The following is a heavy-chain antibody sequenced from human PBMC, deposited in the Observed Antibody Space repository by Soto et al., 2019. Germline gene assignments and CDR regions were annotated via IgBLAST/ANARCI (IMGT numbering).Heavy chain of an antibody. V-gene: IGHV1-69*13. CDR2: IIPVFGPA. CDR3: ATGSFTSTGGRIGYHYNAMDV. Sequence: ASVKVSCKSSGGTFSSHSINWVRQAPGQGLEWMGGIIPVFGPANFAKKFQGRVTITADESTTTAYMELSTLTSEDTAVYYCATGSFTSTGGRIGYHYNAMDVWGQGTTVTVSS. D-gene: IGHD1-1*01. CDR1: GGTFSSHS. J-gene: IGHJ6*02.